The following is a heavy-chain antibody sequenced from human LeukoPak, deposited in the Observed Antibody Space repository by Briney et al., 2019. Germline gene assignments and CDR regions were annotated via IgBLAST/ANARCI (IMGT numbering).Heavy chain of an antibody. J-gene: IGHJ4*02. Sequence: PGGSLRLSCVASGFSFSNYGMHWVRQAPGKGLEWVAFIRHDGSNKYYADFVKGRFTISRDNSKNTLYLQMNSLRVEDTAVYYCAKYYRESSGASPLDYWGQGTRVTVSS. CDR3: AKYYRESSGASPLDY. V-gene: IGHV3-30*02. D-gene: IGHD3-22*01. CDR2: IRHDGSNK. CDR1: GFSFSNYG.